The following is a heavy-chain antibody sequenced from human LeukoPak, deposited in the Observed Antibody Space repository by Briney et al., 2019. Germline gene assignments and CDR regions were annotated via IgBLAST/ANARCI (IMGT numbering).Heavy chain of an antibody. CDR3: ARGFDSKSTYFDY. D-gene: IGHD5-12*01. CDR1: GGSIRYYY. V-gene: IGHV4-59*01. CDR2: IYYSGST. Sequence: SETLSLTCTVSGGSIRYYYWNWLRQPPGKGLDWIGYIYYSGSTNYNPSLKSRVTMSLDTSKNQFSLRLTSVTAADTAVYYCARGFDSKSTYFDYWGKGTLVTVSS. J-gene: IGHJ4*02.